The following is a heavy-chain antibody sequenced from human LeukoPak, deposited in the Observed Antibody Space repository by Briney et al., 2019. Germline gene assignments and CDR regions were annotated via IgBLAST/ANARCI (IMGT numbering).Heavy chain of an antibody. J-gene: IGHJ5*02. CDR3: ARRAAAGTGWFDP. CDR2: INHSGST. Sequence: SETLSLTCAVYGGSFRGYYWSWIRQPPGKGLEWIGEINHSGSTNYNPSLKSRVTISVDTSKNQFSLKLSSVTAADTAVYYCARRAAAGTGWFDPWGQGTLVTVSS. D-gene: IGHD6-13*01. CDR1: GGSFRGYY. V-gene: IGHV4-34*01.